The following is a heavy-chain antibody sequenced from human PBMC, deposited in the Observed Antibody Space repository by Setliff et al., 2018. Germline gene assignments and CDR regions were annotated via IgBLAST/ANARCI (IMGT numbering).Heavy chain of an antibody. J-gene: IGHJ5*01. V-gene: IGHV3-23*01. CDR3: AKDRVPDNIWDFDS. CDR1: GYTFSAYS. CDR2: ILGGGGNGGRGT. Sequence: GGSLRLSCVGSGYTFSAYSMVWVRQAPGKGLQWVSGILGGGGNGGRGTIYADSVRGRFIISRDNSKNTLYLHMNSLRAEDTALYYCAKDRVPDNIWDFDSWGPGTLVTVSS. D-gene: IGHD1-26*01.